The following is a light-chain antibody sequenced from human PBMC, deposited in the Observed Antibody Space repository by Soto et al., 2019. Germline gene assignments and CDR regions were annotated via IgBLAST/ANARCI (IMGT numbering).Light chain of an antibody. CDR3: QKYNSAPRT. Sequence: DVQMTQSPSSLSASVGDRVIITCRASQGISNYLAWYQQKPGKVPKLLIYAASTLQSGVPSRFSGSGSGTDFTLTISSLQPEDFATYYCQKYNSAPRTFGQGTKVEIK. J-gene: IGKJ1*01. CDR1: QGISNY. V-gene: IGKV1-27*01. CDR2: AAS.